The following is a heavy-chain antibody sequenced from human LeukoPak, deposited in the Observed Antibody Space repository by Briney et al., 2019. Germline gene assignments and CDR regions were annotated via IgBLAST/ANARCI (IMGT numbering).Heavy chain of an antibody. CDR3: AKKTGGPGGWFDY. Sequence: GGSLRLTCAASGFTFSSYAMSWVSQAPGKGLEWVAAISGSGGSTYYADSVRGRFTISRDNSKNTLYLQMNSLRAEDTAVYYCAKKTGGPGGWFDYWGQGTLVTVSS. CDR1: GFTFSSYA. CDR2: ISGSGGST. D-gene: IGHD7-27*01. V-gene: IGHV3-23*01. J-gene: IGHJ5*01.